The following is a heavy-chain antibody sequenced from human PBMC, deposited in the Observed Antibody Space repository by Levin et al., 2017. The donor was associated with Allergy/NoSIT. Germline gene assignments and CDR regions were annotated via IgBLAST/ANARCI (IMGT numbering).Heavy chain of an antibody. D-gene: IGHD1-1*01. CDR3: TTVPPPGVLEPNN. Sequence: GGSLRLSCAASGFTFSNAWMSWVRQAPGKGLELVGRIKSKTDGGTTDYAAPVKGRFTISRDDSKNTLYLQMNSLKTEDTAVYYCTTVPPPGVLEPNNWGQGTLVTVSS. CDR1: GFTFSNAW. CDR2: IKSKTDGGTT. V-gene: IGHV3-15*01. J-gene: IGHJ4*02.